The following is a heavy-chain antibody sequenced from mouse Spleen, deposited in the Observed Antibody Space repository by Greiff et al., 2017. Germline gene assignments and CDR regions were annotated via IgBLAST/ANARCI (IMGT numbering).Heavy chain of an antibody. V-gene: IGHV1-18*01. D-gene: IGHD2-4*01. J-gene: IGHJ4*01. CDR3: ARRGITLYAMDY. Sequence: VQLQQSGPELVKPGASVKIPCKASGYTFTDYNMDWVKQSHGKSLEWIGDINPNNGGTIYNQKFKGKATLTVDKSSSTAYMELRSLTSEDTAVYYCARRGITLYAMDYWGQGTSVTVSS. CDR1: GYTFTDYN. CDR2: INPNNGGT.